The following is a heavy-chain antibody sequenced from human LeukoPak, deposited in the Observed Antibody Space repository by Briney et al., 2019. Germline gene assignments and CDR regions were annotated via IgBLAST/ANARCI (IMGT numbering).Heavy chain of an antibody. V-gene: IGHV3-21*01. J-gene: IGHJ4*02. CDR2: ISSSSSYI. D-gene: IGHD2-21*02. CDR1: GFTFSSHS. Sequence: GGSLRLSCAASGFTFSSHSMNWVRQAPGKGLEWVSSISSSSSYIYYADSVKGRFTISRDNAKNSLYLQMNSLRAEDTAVYYCARRGSYCGGDCYYYFDYWGQGTLVTVSS. CDR3: ARRGSYCGGDCYYYFDY.